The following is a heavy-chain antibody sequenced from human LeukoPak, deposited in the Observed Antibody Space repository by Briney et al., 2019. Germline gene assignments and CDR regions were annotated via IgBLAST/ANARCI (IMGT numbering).Heavy chain of an antibody. CDR2: IIPIFGIA. CDR3: ARVGGHYYDSSLFDY. Sequence: GASAKVSCKASGGTFSSYAISWVRQAPGQGLEWMGRIIPIFGIANYAQKFQGRVTITADKSTSTAYMELSSLRSEDTAVYYCARVGGHYYDSSLFDYWGQGTLVAVSS. CDR1: GGTFSSYA. D-gene: IGHD3-22*01. J-gene: IGHJ4*02. V-gene: IGHV1-69*04.